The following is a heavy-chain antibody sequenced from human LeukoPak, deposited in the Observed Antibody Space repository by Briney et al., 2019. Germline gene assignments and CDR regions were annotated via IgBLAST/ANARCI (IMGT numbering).Heavy chain of an antibody. D-gene: IGHD2/OR15-2a*01. CDR1: VGTLRKYV. J-gene: IGHJ4*02. CDR3: VIFPRDILRYSADY. V-gene: IGHV1-69*01. CDR2: IIPMFGTG. Sequence: SVKVSRKASVGTLRKYVVTWVRQAPGQGREWMGGIIPMFGTGNYVQKLQGRVTNTPDESTSTAYMELSSLRLEDTAVYYCVIFPRDILRYSADYWGQGTLVTVSS.